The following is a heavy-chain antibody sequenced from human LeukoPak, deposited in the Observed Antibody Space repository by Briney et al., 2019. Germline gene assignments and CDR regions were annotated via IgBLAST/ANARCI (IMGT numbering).Heavy chain of an antibody. V-gene: IGHV4-61*08. CDR1: GGSISSGDYY. Sequence: PSQTLSLTCTVSGGSISSGDYYWSWIRQPPGKGLEWIGYIYYSGSTNYNPSLKSRVTISVDTSKNQFSLKLSSVTAADTAVYYRARAHTYSSSPFDAFDIWGQGTMVTVSS. CDR3: ARAHTYSSSPFDAFDI. CDR2: IYYSGST. D-gene: IGHD6-13*01. J-gene: IGHJ3*02.